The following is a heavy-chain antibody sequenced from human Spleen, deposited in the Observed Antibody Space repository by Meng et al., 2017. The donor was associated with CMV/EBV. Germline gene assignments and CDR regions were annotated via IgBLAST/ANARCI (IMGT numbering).Heavy chain of an antibody. CDR2: ITATSSST. CDR1: FTCSNFA. D-gene: IGHD6-13*01. V-gene: IGHV3-23*01. J-gene: IGHJ4*02. CDR3: ANAFSSSWYREYYDF. Sequence: FTCSNFALSWVRPAPGQGREWVSAITATSSSTDQAFSVKVMFTIYRDKSKITMLLKMHSLKAEATDICYCANAFSSSWYREYYDFWGQGTPVTVSS.